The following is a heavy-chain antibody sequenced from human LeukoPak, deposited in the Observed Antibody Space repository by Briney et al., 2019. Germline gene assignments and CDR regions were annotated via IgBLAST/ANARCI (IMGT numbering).Heavy chain of an antibody. D-gene: IGHD1-26*01. Sequence: ASVKVSCKASGYTFTSYGISWVRQAPGQGLEWMGWISAYNGNTNYAQKLQGRVAMTTDTSTSTAYMEQRSLRSDDTAVYYCARMYSGSYYDWFDPWGQGTLVTVSS. V-gene: IGHV1-18*01. CDR1: GYTFTSYG. CDR2: ISAYNGNT. CDR3: ARMYSGSYYDWFDP. J-gene: IGHJ5*02.